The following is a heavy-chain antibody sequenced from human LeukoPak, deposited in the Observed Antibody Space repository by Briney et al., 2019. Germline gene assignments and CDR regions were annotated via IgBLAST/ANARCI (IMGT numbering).Heavy chain of an antibody. V-gene: IGHV5-51*01. J-gene: IGHJ4*02. CDR2: IYPGDSDT. CDR3: ARHTYYYDSSGYRPFDY. D-gene: IGHD3-22*01. CDR1: GYSFTNYW. Sequence: KTGESLKISCQGSGYSFTNYWIGWVRQMPGKGLEWMGIIYPGDSDTRYSPSFQGQVTISADKSISTAYLQWSSLKASDTAMYYCARHTYYYDSSGYRPFDYWGQGTLVTVSS.